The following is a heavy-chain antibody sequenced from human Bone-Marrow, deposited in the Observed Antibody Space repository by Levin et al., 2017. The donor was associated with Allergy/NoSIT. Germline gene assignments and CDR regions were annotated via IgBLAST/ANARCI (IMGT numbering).Heavy chain of an antibody. J-gene: IGHJ4*02. Sequence: ASVKVSCKASGYTFTGYYMHWVRQAPGQGLEWMGRINPNSGGTNYAQKFQGRVTMTRDTSISTAYMELSRLRSDDTAVYYCATDRVLRFLEWLLVDLFDYWGQGTLVTVSS. CDR3: ATDRVLRFLEWLLVDLFDY. V-gene: IGHV1-2*06. D-gene: IGHD3-3*01. CDR2: INPNSGGT. CDR1: GYTFTGYY.